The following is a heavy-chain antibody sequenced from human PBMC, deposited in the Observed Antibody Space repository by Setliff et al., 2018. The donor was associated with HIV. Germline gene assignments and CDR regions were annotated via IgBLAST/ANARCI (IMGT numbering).Heavy chain of an antibody. Sequence: SETLSLTCTVSGGSISSYYWSWIRQPPGKGLEWIGYIYYSGSTNYNPSLKSRVTISIDTSKNQFSLRLTSVTAADTAVYYCARGRYDILTGYYAARAEYFQHWGQGTLVTVSS. V-gene: IGHV4-59*08. CDR3: ARGRYDILTGYYAARAEYFQH. J-gene: IGHJ1*01. D-gene: IGHD3-9*01. CDR1: GGSISSYY. CDR2: IYYSGST.